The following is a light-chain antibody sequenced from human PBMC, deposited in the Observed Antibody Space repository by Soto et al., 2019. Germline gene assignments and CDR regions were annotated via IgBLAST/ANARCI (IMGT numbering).Light chain of an antibody. CDR3: QQFHIYPRT. J-gene: IGKJ1*01. V-gene: IGKV1-9*01. Sequence: DIRLTQSPSFLSGSVGDRVTITCRASQDINSYLAWYQQKPGKAPKLLIYAASILVSAVPSRFSGGGSGTEFTLTISSLPPEDVATYYCQQFHIYPRTFGQGTKVEF. CDR2: AAS. CDR1: QDINSY.